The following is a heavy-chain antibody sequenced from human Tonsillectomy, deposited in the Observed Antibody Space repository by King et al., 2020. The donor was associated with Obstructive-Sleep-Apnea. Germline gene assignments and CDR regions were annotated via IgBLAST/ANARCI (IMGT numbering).Heavy chain of an antibody. D-gene: IGHD3-9*01. CDR1: GGSISSYS. J-gene: IGHJ6*02. Sequence: MQLQESGPGLVKPSETLSLTCTVSGGSISSYSWAWIRQPAGEGLEWIGRMFTSGSTNCNPSLKSRFTMSVDTSKNQFSLKLGSVTTADTAVYYCARDVPYDWLVPYYYYGMDVWGQGTTVTGSS. CDR2: MFTSGST. CDR3: ARDVPYDWLVPYYYYGMDV. V-gene: IGHV4-4*07.